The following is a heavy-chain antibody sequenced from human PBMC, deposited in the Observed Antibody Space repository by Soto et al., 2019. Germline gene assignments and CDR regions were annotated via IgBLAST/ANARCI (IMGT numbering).Heavy chain of an antibody. V-gene: IGHV4-39*01. D-gene: IGHD2-15*01. CDR2: IYYSGST. CDR1: GGSISSSSYY. CDR3: ARLSRVVVVAASYYYYYGMDV. Sequence: PSETLSLTCTVSGGSISSSSYYWGWIRQPPGKGLEWIGSIYYSGSTYYNPSLKSRVTISVDTSKNQFSLKLSSVTAADTAVYYCARLSRVVVVAASYYYYYGMDVWGQGTTVT. J-gene: IGHJ6*01.